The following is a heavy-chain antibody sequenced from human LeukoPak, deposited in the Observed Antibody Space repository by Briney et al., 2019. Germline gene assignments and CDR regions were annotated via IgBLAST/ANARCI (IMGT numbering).Heavy chain of an antibody. V-gene: IGHV4-31*03. CDR2: IFYSGNT. Sequence: PSGTLSLTCTVSGGSFSSGGYYWSWIRQRPGKGREWIVYIFYSGNTYYNPSRMSRVIISVNASKNQFILRLSSVTAADTDVYYGARDLGGLGKIDYWGQGTLVTVSS. CDR1: GGSFSSGGYY. D-gene: IGHD3-16*01. CDR3: ARDLGGLGKIDY. J-gene: IGHJ4*02.